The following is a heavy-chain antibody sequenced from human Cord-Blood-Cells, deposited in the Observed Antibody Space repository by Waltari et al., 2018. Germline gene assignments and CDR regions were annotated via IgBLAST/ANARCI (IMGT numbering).Heavy chain of an antibody. CDR1: GGSISSGDYY. V-gene: IGHV4-30-4*08. Sequence: QVQLQESGPGLVKPSQTLSLTCTVSGGSISSGDYYWSWIRQPPGKGLEWIGYIDYSGGTSYSPALKSRVTISVDTAKNQFSLKLSSVTAADTAVYYCARDSSGFDYWGQGTLVTVSS. J-gene: IGHJ4*02. D-gene: IGHD3-10*01. CDR3: ARDSSGFDY. CDR2: IDYSGGT.